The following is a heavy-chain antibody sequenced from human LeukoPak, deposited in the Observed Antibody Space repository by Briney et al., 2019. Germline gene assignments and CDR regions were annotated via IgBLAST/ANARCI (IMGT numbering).Heavy chain of an antibody. D-gene: IGHD6-13*01. CDR2: IKQDGSEK. CDR1: GFTFSGYW. J-gene: IGHJ4*02. CDR3: AKDFGSSWSFDY. V-gene: IGHV3-7*03. Sequence: QPGGSLRLSCVASGFTFSGYWMSWVRQAPGKGLEWVATIKQDGSEKNYVDSVKGRFTISRDNAKNSLYLQMNSLRAEDTAVYYCAKDFGSSWSFDYWGQGTLVTVSS.